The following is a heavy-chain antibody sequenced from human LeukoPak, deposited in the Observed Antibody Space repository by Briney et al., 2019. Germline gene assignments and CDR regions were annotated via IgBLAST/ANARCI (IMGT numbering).Heavy chain of an antibody. CDR2: TNRDGSST. D-gene: IGHD6-19*01. CDR3: AAASPYSSGWHFDY. J-gene: IGHJ4*02. CDR1: GFTFSSYW. V-gene: IGHV3-74*01. Sequence: GGSLRLSCGASGFTFSSYWMHWVRQAPGKGPVWVARTNRDGSSTAYADSVKGRFTIPKDNAKNTLYLQMNSLRAEDTAVYYCAAASPYSSGWHFDYWGQGTLVTVSS.